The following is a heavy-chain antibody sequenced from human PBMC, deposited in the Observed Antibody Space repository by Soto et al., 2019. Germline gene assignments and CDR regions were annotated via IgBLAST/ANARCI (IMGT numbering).Heavy chain of an antibody. V-gene: IGHV3-23*01. CDR3: AKGSRVRGVIITGYGMDV. CDR1: GFTFSSYA. D-gene: IGHD3-10*01. J-gene: IGHJ6*02. CDR2: ISGSGGST. Sequence: PGESLKISCAASGFTFSSYAMSWVRQAPGKGLEWVPAISGSGGSTYYADSVKGRFTISRDNSKNTLYLQMNSLRAEDTAVYYCAKGSRVRGVIITGYGMDVWGQGTTVTVSS.